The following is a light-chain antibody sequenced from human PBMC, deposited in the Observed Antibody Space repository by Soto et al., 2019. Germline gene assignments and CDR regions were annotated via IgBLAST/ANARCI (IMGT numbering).Light chain of an antibody. CDR3: QQSYGTPLT. Sequence: DMEMTQSPSSLSASVGDRVTITCRASQSISNYLNWYQHKPGKVPKLLIYAASSLQSGVPTRFSGSGSGTHFTLTIYSLQPEDFATYYCQQSYGTPLTFGGVTKIEIK. CDR1: QSISNY. V-gene: IGKV1-39*01. J-gene: IGKJ4*01. CDR2: AAS.